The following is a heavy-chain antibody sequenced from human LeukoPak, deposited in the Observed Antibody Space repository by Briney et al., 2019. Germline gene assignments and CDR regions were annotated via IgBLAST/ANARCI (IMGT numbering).Heavy chain of an antibody. CDR2: IYYSGST. V-gene: IGHV4-59*07. Sequence: LSDTLSLTCTVSGGSIKSYYWSWIRQPPGKGLEWIGYIYYSGSTNYNPSLKNRVTISVDTSKNQFPLKLSSVTAADTAVYYCARSSGYYYVDFDYWGQGTLVTVSS. CDR1: GGSIKSYY. CDR3: ARSSGYYYVDFDY. D-gene: IGHD3-22*01. J-gene: IGHJ4*02.